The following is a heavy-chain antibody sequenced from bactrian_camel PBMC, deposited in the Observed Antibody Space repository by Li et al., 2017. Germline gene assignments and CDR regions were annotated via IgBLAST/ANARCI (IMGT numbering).Heavy chain of an antibody. D-gene: IGHD2*01. CDR2: FDSLDFRT. J-gene: IGHJ6*01. CDR1: GFTYSTYC. Sequence: HVQLVESGGGSVQAGGSLRLSCTASGFTYSTYCLGWFRQAPGKEREGVAAFDSLDFRTYADSVKGRFTVSRDNAENTLYLQMNSLKPEDTAAYYCVRDGSWYDFGYWGQGTQVTVS. V-gene: IGHV3S1*01. CDR3: VRDGSWYDFGY.